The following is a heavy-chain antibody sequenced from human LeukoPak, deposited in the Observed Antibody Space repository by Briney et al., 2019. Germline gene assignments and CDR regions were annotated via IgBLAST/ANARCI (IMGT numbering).Heavy chain of an antibody. Sequence: ASVKVSCKASGYTFTGYYMHWVRQAPGQGLEWMGWINPNSGGTNYAQKFQGRVTMTRDTSISTVYMELSSLRSEDTAVYYCAREKYDSRAFDIWGQGTMVTVSS. V-gene: IGHV1-2*02. CDR2: INPNSGGT. CDR3: AREKYDSRAFDI. D-gene: IGHD3-22*01. CDR1: GYTFTGYY. J-gene: IGHJ3*02.